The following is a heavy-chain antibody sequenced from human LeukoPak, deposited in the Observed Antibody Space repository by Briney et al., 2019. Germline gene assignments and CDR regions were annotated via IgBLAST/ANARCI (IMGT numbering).Heavy chain of an antibody. CDR3: ARGSPLGISRYFDL. CDR1: GFIFSDHY. D-gene: IGHD7-27*01. V-gene: IGHV3-72*01. J-gene: IGHJ2*01. CDR2: TRNKANSYTT. Sequence: GGSLRLSCAVSGFIFSDHYMDWVRQAPGKGLEWVGRTRNKANSYTTEYAASVKGRFTISRDASTNSLHLQMNSLDPEDTAVYYCARGSPLGISRYFDLWGRGTVVTVSS.